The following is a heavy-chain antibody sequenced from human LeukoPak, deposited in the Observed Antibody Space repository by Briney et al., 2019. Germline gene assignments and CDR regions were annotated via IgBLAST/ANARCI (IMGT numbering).Heavy chain of an antibody. Sequence: GGSLRLSCAASGFTFTTYAMTWVRQAPGKGLVWVSAISGGGGSTYYADSVRGRFTISRDNSKNTLYLQMNSMRAEDTAVYYCARDQDRAFDIWGQGTMVTVSS. J-gene: IGHJ3*02. CDR1: GFTFTTYA. V-gene: IGHV3-23*01. CDR3: ARDQDRAFDI. CDR2: ISGGGGST.